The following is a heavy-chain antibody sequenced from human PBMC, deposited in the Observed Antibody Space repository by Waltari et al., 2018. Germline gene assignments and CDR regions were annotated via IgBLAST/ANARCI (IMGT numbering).Heavy chain of an antibody. CDR3: ARDRNWNPFDY. CDR1: GFTSSSYE. CDR2: ISSSGSTI. D-gene: IGHD1-1*01. Sequence: EVQLVESGGGLVQPGGSLRLSCAASGFTSSSYEMNWVRQAPGKGLEWVSYISSSGSTIYYADSVKGRFTISRDNAKNSLYLQMNSLRAEDTAVYYCARDRNWNPFDYWGQGTLVTVSS. V-gene: IGHV3-48*03. J-gene: IGHJ4*02.